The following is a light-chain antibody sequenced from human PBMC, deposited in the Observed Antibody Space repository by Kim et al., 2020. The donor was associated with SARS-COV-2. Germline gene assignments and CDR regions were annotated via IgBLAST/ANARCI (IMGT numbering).Light chain of an antibody. CDR1: SSNIGSNY. CDR3: AAWDDNLSGWV. CDR2: SNK. V-gene: IGLV1-47*02. J-gene: IGLJ3*02. Sequence: QSVLTQPPSASGTPGQRVTISCSGSSSNIGSNYVYWYQQLPGTAPKLLIYSNKHRPSGVPDRFPGSRSGASASLAISGLRSEDVADYYCAAWDDNLSGWVFGGGTQLTVL.